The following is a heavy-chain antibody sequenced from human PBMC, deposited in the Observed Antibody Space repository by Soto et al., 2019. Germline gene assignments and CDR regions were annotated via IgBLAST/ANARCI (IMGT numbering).Heavy chain of an antibody. CDR2: ITSSGGTT. V-gene: IGHV3-23*01. J-gene: IGHJ4*02. CDR1: GFTFSSYA. D-gene: IGHD6-19*01. CDR3: AKGAGSFHYDY. Sequence: GGSLRLSCAASGFTFSSYAMSWVRQAPGKGLEWASAITSSGGTTFYADSVKGRFTISRDNSIKTTFLQMNSLRAEDTAVYFCAKGAGSFHYDYWGQGALVTVSS.